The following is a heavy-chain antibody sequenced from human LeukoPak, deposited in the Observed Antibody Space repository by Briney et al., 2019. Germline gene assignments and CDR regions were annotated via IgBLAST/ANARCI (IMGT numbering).Heavy chain of an antibody. Sequence: ASVKVACKASGGTFSNYALIWVRQAPGRGLEWMGGTTPIFGSAEYAQNFQGRVTVTTDESTSTAYMEMSSLRSDDTAVYYCAGALFHYDSSGYDMGAYDIWGQGTMVTVSS. V-gene: IGHV1-69*05. D-gene: IGHD3-22*01. CDR2: TTPIFGSA. J-gene: IGHJ3*02. CDR1: GGTFSNYA. CDR3: AGALFHYDSSGYDMGAYDI.